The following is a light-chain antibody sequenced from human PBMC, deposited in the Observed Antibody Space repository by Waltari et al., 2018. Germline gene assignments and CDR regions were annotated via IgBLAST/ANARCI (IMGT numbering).Light chain of an antibody. V-gene: IGLV1-44*01. Sequence: QSVVTQPPSVSGTPGQRVTVSCSGTSPHIGDNAVSWYQQVPGSAPKLLIYGNDQRPSGVPDRYSASKSGTSASLVINGVKSDDEADFYCAAWDDNLNGPIFGTGTRVTVL. CDR2: GND. CDR1: SPHIGDNA. J-gene: IGLJ1*01. CDR3: AAWDDNLNGPI.